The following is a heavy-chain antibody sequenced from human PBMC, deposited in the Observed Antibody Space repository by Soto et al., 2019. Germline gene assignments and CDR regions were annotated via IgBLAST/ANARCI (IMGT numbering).Heavy chain of an antibody. J-gene: IGHJ4*02. CDR3: ARDGDGYKDTPFYYFDY. V-gene: IGHV3-33*01. CDR2: IWYDGSNK. Sequence: SLRLSCAASGFTFSSYGMHWVRQAPGKGLEWVAVIWYDGSNKYYADSVKGRFTISRDNSKNTLYLQMNSLRAEDTAVYYCARDGDGYKDTPFYYFDYWGQGTLVTVSS. D-gene: IGHD5-12*01. CDR1: GFTFSSYG.